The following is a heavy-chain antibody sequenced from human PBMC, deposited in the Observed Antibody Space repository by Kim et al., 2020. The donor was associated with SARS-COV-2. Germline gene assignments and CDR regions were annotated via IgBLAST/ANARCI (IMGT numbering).Heavy chain of an antibody. CDR3: ARVGAGYYGSGSRGTNRGYFDY. Sequence: SETLSLTCTVSGGSISSSSYYWGWIRQPPGKGLEWIGSIYYSGSTYYNPSLKSRVTISVDTSKNQFSLKLSSVTAADTAVYYCARVGAGYYGSGSRGTNRGYFDYWGQGTLVTVSS. CDR2: IYYSGST. D-gene: IGHD3-10*01. V-gene: IGHV4-39*07. J-gene: IGHJ4*02. CDR1: GGSISSSSYY.